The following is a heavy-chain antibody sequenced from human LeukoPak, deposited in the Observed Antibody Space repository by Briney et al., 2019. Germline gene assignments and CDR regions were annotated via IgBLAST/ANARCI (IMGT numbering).Heavy chain of an antibody. CDR3: ARRWSGWGFPLGAYFDY. CDR1: GYSISSGYY. V-gene: IGHV4-38-2*01. D-gene: IGHD6-19*01. Sequence: SETMSPTCAVSGYSISSGYYWGWIRQPPGKGLEWIGSIYHSGSTYYNPSLKSRVTISVGTSKNQFSLKLSSVTAADTAVYYCARRWSGWGFPLGAYFDYWGQGTLVTVSS. J-gene: IGHJ4*02. CDR2: IYHSGST.